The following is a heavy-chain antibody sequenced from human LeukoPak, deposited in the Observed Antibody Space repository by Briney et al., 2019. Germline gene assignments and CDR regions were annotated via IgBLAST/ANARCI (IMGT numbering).Heavy chain of an antibody. CDR1: GISISSYA. V-gene: IGHV3-23*01. CDR2: ISISGGST. D-gene: IGHD3-22*01. Sequence: GGSLRLSCAASGISISSYAMSWVRQAPGKWLEWVSGISISGGSTSYADSVKGRFTTSKANPRNTLYMETNILRAEDPALYYCAILHPYYDGRGYWVQWGQGTLVTVPS. CDR3: AILHPYYDGRGYWVQ. J-gene: IGHJ4*02.